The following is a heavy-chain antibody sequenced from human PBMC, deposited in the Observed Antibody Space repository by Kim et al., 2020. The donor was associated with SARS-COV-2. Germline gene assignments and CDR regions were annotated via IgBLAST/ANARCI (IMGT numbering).Heavy chain of an antibody. J-gene: IGHJ4*02. CDR2: IYYSGST. D-gene: IGHD5-12*01. V-gene: IGHV4-31*03. CDR1: GGSISSGYYY. Sequence: SETLSLTCNVSGGSISSGYYYWSWIRQFPGKDLEWIGYIYYSGSTYYNPSLKRRASMSVDTSKNQFSLNLTSVTAADTAVYYCARDRNGYGLFDHWGPGTLATVSS. CDR3: ARDRNGYGLFDH.